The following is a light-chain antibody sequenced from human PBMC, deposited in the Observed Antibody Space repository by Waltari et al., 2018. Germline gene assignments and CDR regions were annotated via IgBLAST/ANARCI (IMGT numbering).Light chain of an antibody. V-gene: IGLV2-14*03. CDR3: SSQSTKNGVI. CDR1: SSDVGGDDY. J-gene: IGLJ2*01. CDR2: DVN. Sequence: QSALTQPASVSGSPGQAIPIPCTGSSSDVGGDDYVSWYEDHPGQAPKVIIYDVNKRPSGVSDRFSGSKSGNTASLTISGLQAEDEATFYCSSQSTKNGVIFGGGTK.